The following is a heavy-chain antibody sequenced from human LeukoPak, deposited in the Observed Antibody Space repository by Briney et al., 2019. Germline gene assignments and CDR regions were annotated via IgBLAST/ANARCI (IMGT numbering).Heavy chain of an antibody. CDR1: GGTFSSYA. CDR3: ARIRHDYSNYP. Sequence: SEKVSCKASGGTFSSYAISWVRQAPGHGVEWMGGIIPIFGTANYAQKFQGRVTITTDESTSTAYMELSSLISEDTAVYYCARIRHDYSNYPWGQGTLVTVSS. V-gene: IGHV1-69*05. D-gene: IGHD4-11*01. J-gene: IGHJ5*02. CDR2: IIPIFGTA.